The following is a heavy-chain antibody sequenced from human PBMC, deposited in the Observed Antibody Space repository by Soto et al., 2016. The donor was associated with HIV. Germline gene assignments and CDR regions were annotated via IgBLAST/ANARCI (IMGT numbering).Heavy chain of an antibody. CDR2: ISSSSSTI. CDR3: ARDHSSGWYPSYYSDY. V-gene: IGHV3-48*04. Sequence: EVQLVESGGDLVQPGGSLRLSCAASGFTFSSYSMNWVRQAPGKGLEWVSYISSSSSTINYADSVKGRFTISRDNAKNSLYLQMNSLRAEDTAVYYCARDHSSGWYPSYYSDYVGPGNPGHRLL. D-gene: IGHD6-19*01. CDR1: GFTFSSYS. J-gene: IGHJ4*02.